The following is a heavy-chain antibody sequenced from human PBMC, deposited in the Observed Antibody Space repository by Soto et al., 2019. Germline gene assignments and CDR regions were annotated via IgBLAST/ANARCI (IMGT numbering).Heavy chain of an antibody. Sequence: QVQLLESGGGVVQPGGSLRLSCAASGFTFNNYGMHWVRQAPGEGLEWVAVASYDGRVQYYADSAKGRFTISRDNSNNTVYQQMNSLRDEDTAVYYCAKEISPKAGKWYFDLWGRGTPVTVSS. V-gene: IGHV3-30*18. J-gene: IGHJ2*01. CDR1: GFTFNNYG. D-gene: IGHD6-19*01. CDR3: AKEISPKAGKWYFDL. CDR2: ASYDGRVQ.